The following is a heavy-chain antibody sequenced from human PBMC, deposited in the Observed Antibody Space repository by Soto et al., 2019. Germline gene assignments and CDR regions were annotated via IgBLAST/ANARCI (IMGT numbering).Heavy chain of an antibody. CDR2: IYYSGST. CDR3: ARSVVFWSGYYYDYYGMDV. Sequence: SETLSLTCTVSGGSISSGSYYWGWIRQPPGRGREWIGSIYYSGSTYYNPSLKSRVTVSVDTSENQFSLKLSSVTAADPAVDYWARSVVFWSGYYYDYYGMDVWGQGTTVT. J-gene: IGHJ6*02. CDR1: GGSISSGSYY. D-gene: IGHD3-3*01. V-gene: IGHV4-39*01.